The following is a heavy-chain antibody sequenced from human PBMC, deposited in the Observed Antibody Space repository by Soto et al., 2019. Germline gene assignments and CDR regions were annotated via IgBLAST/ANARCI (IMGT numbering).Heavy chain of an antibody. V-gene: IGHV1-46*01. Sequence: QVQLVQSGAEVKKPGASVKVSCKASGYTFTSYYMHWVRQAPGQGLEWMGIINPSGGSTSYAQKFQGRVTITRDTSTSTVYMELSSLRSEDTAVYYCARPSGSLRGFDPWGQGTLVTVSS. CDR2: INPSGGST. CDR1: GYTFTSYY. CDR3: ARPSGSLRGFDP. J-gene: IGHJ5*02.